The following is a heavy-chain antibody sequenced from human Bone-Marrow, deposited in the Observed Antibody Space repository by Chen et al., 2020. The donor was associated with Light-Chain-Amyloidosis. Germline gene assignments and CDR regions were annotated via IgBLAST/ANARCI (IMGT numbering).Heavy chain of an antibody. CDR3: ARGRFESSGYYFDY. D-gene: IGHD3-22*01. J-gene: IGHJ4*02. CDR2: INHSGST. V-gene: IGHV4-34*01. CDR1: GGSFSGYY. Sequence: QVQLQQWGAGLLKPSETLSLTCAVYGGSFSGYYWSWIRQPPGKGLEWIGEINHSGSTNYNPSLKSRVTISVDTSKNQFSLKLSSVTAADTAVYYCARGRFESSGYYFDYWVQGTLVTVSS.